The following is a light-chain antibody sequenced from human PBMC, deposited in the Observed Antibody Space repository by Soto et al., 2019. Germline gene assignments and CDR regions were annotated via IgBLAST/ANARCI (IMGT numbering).Light chain of an antibody. Sequence: DIVMTQSPDSLAVSLGERATINCKSSQSVLYSSNNKNYLAWFQQKPRQPPKLLIYWASTRVSVVPDRFSGSGSGTDFPLTISSLQAEDVAVYYCQQYNSIPPTFGQGTKVEIK. V-gene: IGKV4-1*01. J-gene: IGKJ1*01. CDR3: QQYNSIPPT. CDR1: QSVLYSSNNKNY. CDR2: WAS.